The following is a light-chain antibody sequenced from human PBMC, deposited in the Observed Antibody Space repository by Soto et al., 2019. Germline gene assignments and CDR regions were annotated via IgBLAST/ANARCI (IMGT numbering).Light chain of an antibody. Sequence: DIQMTQSPSTLSASVGDGVTITCRASQRISTRLAWYQQKPGTAPKLLIYAASTLLSGVPSRFSGSGSGTDFSLTVSSLQPEDLATYFCQQANTFPWTFGQGTKVDIK. J-gene: IGKJ1*01. V-gene: IGKV1-12*01. CDR3: QQANTFPWT. CDR1: QRISTR. CDR2: AAS.